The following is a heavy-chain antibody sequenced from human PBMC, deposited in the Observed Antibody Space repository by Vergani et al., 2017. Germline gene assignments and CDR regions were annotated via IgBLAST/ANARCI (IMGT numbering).Heavy chain of an antibody. CDR3: TTDDSYCGGDCYFDY. V-gene: IGHV3-15*01. CDR2: IKSKTDGGTT. Sequence: EVQLVESGGGLVKPGGSLRLSCAASGFTFCNAWMSWVRQAPGKGLEWVGRIKSKTDGGTTDYAAPVKGRFTISRDDSKNTLYLQMNSLKTEDTAVYYCTTDDSYCGGDCYFDYWGQGTLVTVSS. CDR1: GFTFCNAW. D-gene: IGHD2-21*02. J-gene: IGHJ4*02.